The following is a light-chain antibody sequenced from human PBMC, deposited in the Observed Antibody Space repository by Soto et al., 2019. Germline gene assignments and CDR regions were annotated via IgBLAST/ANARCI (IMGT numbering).Light chain of an antibody. V-gene: IGKV4-1*01. Sequence: DIVMTQSPDSLSVALRERGTIICNSGRPRLDSSNNKDYLTWYQQKPGQPPKLLIYWASTREFGVPDRFSGSGSGTDFTLTISSLQAEDVAIYYCQQYYTTPRTFGHGTKVDI. CDR3: QQYYTTPRT. J-gene: IGKJ1*01. CDR2: WAS. CDR1: RPRLDSSNNKDY.